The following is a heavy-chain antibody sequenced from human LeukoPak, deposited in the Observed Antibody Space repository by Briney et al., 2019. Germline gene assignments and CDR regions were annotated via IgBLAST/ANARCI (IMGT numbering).Heavy chain of an antibody. D-gene: IGHD3-10*01. J-gene: IGHJ4*02. CDR1: GYTFTGYY. CDR2: LIPIFGTP. Sequence: ASVKVSCKASGYTFTGYYMHWVRQAPGQGLEWMGGLIPIFGTPNYAQKLQGRVTMTTDTSTSTAYMELRSLRSDDTAVYYCARAGSGFDYWGQGTLVTVSS. CDR3: ARAGSGFDY. V-gene: IGHV1-18*04.